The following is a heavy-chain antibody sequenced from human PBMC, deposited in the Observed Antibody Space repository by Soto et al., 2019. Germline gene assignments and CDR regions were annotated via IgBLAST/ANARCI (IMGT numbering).Heavy chain of an antibody. J-gene: IGHJ4*02. CDR2: INSDGSNT. CDR3: ARGQLPWYYFDY. Sequence: GGSLRLSCAASGFTFSSHWMHWVRQAPGKGLVWVSRINSDGSNTNYADSVKGRFTISRDNAKNTLYLQMNSLRAEDTALYYCARGQLPWYYFDYWGQGTLVTVSS. D-gene: IGHD2-8*02. CDR1: GFTFSSHW. V-gene: IGHV3-74*01.